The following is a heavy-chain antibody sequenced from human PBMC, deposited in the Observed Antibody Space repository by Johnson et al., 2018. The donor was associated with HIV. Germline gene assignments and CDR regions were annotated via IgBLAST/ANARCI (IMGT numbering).Heavy chain of an antibody. D-gene: IGHD1-26*01. CDR2: ISSSGSTI. CDR1: GFTFSSYE. V-gene: IGHV3-48*03. Sequence: VQLVESGGGVVQPGRSLRLSCAASGFTFSSYEMNWVRQAPGKGLEWVSYISSSGSTIYYADSVKCRFTISRDNAKNSLYLQMNSLRAEDTAFYYCASQLGATGAFDIWGQGTMVTVSS. J-gene: IGHJ3*02. CDR3: ASQLGATGAFDI.